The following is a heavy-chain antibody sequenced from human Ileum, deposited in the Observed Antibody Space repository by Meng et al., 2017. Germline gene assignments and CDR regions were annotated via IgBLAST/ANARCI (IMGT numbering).Heavy chain of an antibody. CDR1: GGSVSSGSYY. Sequence: GSLRLSCTVSGGSVSSGSYYWSWIRQPPGKGLEWIGYSYYSGSTNYNPSLKSRVTISVDTSKNQFSLKLSSVTAADTAVYYCARRIAARPRFDYWGQGTLVTVSS. D-gene: IGHD6-6*01. CDR2: SYYSGST. J-gene: IGHJ4*02. V-gene: IGHV4-61*01. CDR3: ARRIAARPRFDY.